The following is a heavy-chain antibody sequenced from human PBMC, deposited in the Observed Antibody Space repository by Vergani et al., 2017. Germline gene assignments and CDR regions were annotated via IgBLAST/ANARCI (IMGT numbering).Heavy chain of an antibody. CDR2: INPNSGGT. V-gene: IGHV1-2*02. CDR1: GYTFTGYY. D-gene: IGHD3-22*01. J-gene: IGHJ4*02. CDR3: ARGYYDSSGYYPFNIDY. Sequence: QVQLVQSGAEVKKPGASVKVSCKASGYTFTGYYLHWVRQAPGQGLEWMGWINPNSGGTNSAQKFQGRVTMTRDTSISTAYMELSRLRSDDTAVYYFARGYYDSSGYYPFNIDYWGQGTLVTVSS.